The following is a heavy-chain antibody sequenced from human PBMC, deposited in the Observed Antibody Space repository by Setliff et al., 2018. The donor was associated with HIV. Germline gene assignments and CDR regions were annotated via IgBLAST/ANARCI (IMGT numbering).Heavy chain of an antibody. Sequence: SETLSLTCAVYGGSFSGYYWNWIRQPPGKGLEWIGEINHSGSTNYNPSLKSRVTISVDTSKNQFSLKLSSVTAADTAVYYCARNGGSDGDYVYWGQGTLVTVSS. CDR3: ARNGGSDGDYVY. J-gene: IGHJ4*02. D-gene: IGHD4-17*01. V-gene: IGHV4-34*01. CDR2: INHSGST. CDR1: GGSFSGYY.